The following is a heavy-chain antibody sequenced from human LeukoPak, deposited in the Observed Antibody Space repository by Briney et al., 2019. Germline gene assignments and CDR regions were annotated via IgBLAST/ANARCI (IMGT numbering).Heavy chain of an antibody. CDR2: IIPIIDIA. CDR3: ARAAPEGGNSYNYGLDV. D-gene: IGHD3-16*01. V-gene: IGHV1-69*10. J-gene: IGHJ6*02. Sequence: SVKVSCKASGGTFSSYSVSWVRQAPGQGLEWMGRIIPIIDIANYAQKFQGRVSINADKSATNVFMELSSLRPEDTAMYYCARAAPEGGNSYNYGLDVWGQGTAVTVSS. CDR1: GGTFSSYS.